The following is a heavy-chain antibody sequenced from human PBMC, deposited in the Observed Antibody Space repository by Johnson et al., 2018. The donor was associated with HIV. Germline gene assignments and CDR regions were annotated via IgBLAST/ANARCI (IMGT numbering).Heavy chain of an antibody. D-gene: IGHD4-17*01. V-gene: IGHV3-11*04. J-gene: IGHJ3*01. CDR2: ISSSGYSM. CDR3: ARDSTPWGGDYVGYAFDL. Sequence: QVQLVESGGGLVQPGRSLRLSCAASGFTFSDYYMSWIRQAPGKGLECLSYISSSGYSMYYTDSVKGRFTISRDNAKNSLFLQMNSLRAEDTAVYYCARDSTPWGGDYVGYAFDLWGQGTMVTVSS. CDR1: GFTFSDYY.